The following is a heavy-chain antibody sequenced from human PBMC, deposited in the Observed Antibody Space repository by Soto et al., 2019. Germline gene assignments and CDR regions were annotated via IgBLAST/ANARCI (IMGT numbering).Heavy chain of an antibody. J-gene: IGHJ4*02. CDR3: ARGSSGLYINF. D-gene: IGHD6-19*01. CDR2: INGDGSST. CDR1: GFTFSNSW. Sequence: EVQLVESGGGLVQPGGSLRLSCAASGFTFSNSWMHWVRQAPGKGLVWVSRINGDGSSTGYADSVKGRFALSWDNAKNTLYLQMNSLRAEDTAVYYCARGSSGLYINFWGQGTLVTVSS. V-gene: IGHV3-74*01.